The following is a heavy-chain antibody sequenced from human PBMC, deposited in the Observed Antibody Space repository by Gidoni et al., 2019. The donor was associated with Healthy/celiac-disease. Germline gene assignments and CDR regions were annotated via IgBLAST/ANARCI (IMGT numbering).Heavy chain of an antibody. Sequence: EVQLVESGGGLVKPGGSLRLSCAASGFTFSNAWMSWVRQAPGKGLEWVGRIKSKTDGGTTDYAAPVKGRFTISRDDSKNTLYLQMNSLKTEDTAVYYCTTDNDWVYGSVLFDYWGQGTLVTVSS. CDR3: TTDNDWVYGSVLFDY. CDR2: IKSKTDGGTT. V-gene: IGHV3-15*01. D-gene: IGHD3-10*01. J-gene: IGHJ4*02. CDR1: GFTFSNAW.